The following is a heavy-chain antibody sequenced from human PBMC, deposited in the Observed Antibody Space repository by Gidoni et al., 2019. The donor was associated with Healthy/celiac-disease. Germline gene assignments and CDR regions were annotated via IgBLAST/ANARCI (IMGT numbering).Heavy chain of an antibody. V-gene: IGHV3-23*01. CDR1: GFTFSSSA. CDR3: AKSLLWFGELLYPDAFDI. J-gene: IGHJ3*02. Sequence: EVQLLESGGGLVQPGGSLRLSCAASGFTFSSSAMSWVRQAPGKGLEWVSAISGSGGSTYYADSVKGRFTISRDNSKNTLYLQMNSLRAEDTAVYYCAKSLLWFGELLYPDAFDIWGQGTMVTVSS. CDR2: ISGSGGST. D-gene: IGHD3-10*01.